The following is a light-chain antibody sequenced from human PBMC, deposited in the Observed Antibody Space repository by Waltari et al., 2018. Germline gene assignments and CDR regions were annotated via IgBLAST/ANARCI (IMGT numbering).Light chain of an antibody. V-gene: IGKV3-20*01. CDR2: AAS. Sequence: VLTQSPGTVCWSPGGIDTLSRRASQSVSRALAWYQQKPGQAPRLLIYAASSRATRIPDRFSGSGSGTDFSLTISRLEPEDFAVYYCQHYVRLPVTFGQGTKVEIK. CDR1: QSVSRA. CDR3: QHYVRLPVT. J-gene: IGKJ1*01.